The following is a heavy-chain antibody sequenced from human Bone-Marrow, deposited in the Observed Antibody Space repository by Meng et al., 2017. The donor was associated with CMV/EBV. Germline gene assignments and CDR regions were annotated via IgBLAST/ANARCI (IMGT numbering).Heavy chain of an antibody. CDR3: ARDGVLRFLEWLSVYYYGMDV. D-gene: IGHD3-3*01. J-gene: IGHJ6*02. V-gene: IGHV3-43*01. Sequence: GGSLRLSCAASGFTFDDYTMHWVRQAPGKGLEWVSLISWDGGSTYYADSVKGRFTISRDNAKNSLYLQMNSLRAEDTAVYYCARDGVLRFLEWLSVYYYGMDVWGQGTTVTVSS. CDR2: ISWDGGST. CDR1: GFTFDDYT.